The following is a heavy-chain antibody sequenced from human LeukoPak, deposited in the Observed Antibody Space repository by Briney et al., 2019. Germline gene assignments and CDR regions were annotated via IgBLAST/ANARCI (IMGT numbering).Heavy chain of an antibody. V-gene: IGHV3-7*01. CDR3: ARGDRAQPFDY. J-gene: IGHJ4*02. D-gene: IGHD1-14*01. CDR1: GFTFSTYW. CDR2: IKQDGSEK. Sequence: GGSLRLSCAASGFTFSTYWMSWVRQAPGRGLEWVANIKQDGSEKYYVDSVKGRFTISRDNAKNSLYLQMNSLRAEDTAVYYCARGDRAQPFDYWGQGTLVTVSS.